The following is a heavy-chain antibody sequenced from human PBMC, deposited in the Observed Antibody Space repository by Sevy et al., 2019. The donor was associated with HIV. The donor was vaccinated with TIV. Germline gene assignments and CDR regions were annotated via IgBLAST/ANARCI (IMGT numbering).Heavy chain of an antibody. J-gene: IGHJ4*02. CDR1: GFTFNNAW. D-gene: IGHD6-19*01. V-gene: IGHV3-15*01. CDR3: TTGMTLVGGYSSAWYGKAHAPTDY. Sequence: LGGSLRLSCAASGFTFNNAWMSWVRQAPGKGLEWVGRIKSKSDGGTADYAAPVKGRFTISRDDSKNTLYLQMNSLKTEDTAVYYCTTGMTLVGGYSSAWYGKAHAPTDYWGQGTLVTVSS. CDR2: IKSKSDGGTA.